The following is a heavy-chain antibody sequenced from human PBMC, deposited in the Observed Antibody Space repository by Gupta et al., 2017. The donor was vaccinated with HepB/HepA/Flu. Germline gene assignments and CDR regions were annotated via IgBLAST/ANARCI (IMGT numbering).Heavy chain of an antibody. CDR1: GFTFTSSA. CDR3: AADLAAAGTGDYYYYYMDV. V-gene: IGHV1-58*01. CDR2: IVVGSGNT. D-gene: IGHD6-13*01. J-gene: IGHJ6*03. Sequence: QMQLVQSGPEVKKPGTSVKVSCKASGFTFTSSAVQWVRQARGQRLEWIGWIVVGSGNTNYAQKFQERVTITRDMSTSTAYMELSSLRSEDTAVYYCAADLAAAGTGDYYYYYMDVWGKGTTVTVSS.